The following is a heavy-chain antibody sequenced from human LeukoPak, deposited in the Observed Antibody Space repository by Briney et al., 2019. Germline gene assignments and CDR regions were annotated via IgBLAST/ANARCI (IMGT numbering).Heavy chain of an antibody. CDR1: GYSISSGYY. CDR3: ARALNYYGSGSYYNRVYYYYMDV. CDR2: IYHSGST. Sequence: SETLSLTCAVSGYSISSGYYWGWSRQPPGKGLEGIGSIYHSGSTYYNPSLKSRVTISVDTSKNQFSLKLSSVTAADTAVYYCARALNYYGSGSYYNRVYYYYMDVWGKGTTVTVSS. V-gene: IGHV4-38-2*01. J-gene: IGHJ6*03. D-gene: IGHD3-10*01.